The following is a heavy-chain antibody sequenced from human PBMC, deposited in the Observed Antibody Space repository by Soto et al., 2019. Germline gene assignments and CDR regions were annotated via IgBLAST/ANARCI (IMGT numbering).Heavy chain of an antibody. J-gene: IGHJ4*02. CDR3: ARDDARVSTTNTDY. CDR2: ISAYNGNT. V-gene: IGHV1-18*01. Sequence: QVQLVQSGAEVKKPGASVKVSCKASGYTFTSYAISWVRQAPGQGLEWMGWISAYNGNTNYAQRFQGRVTMTTDTSADTAYRELRSLRSDDTDVYFCARDDARVSTTNTDYRGQGTLVTVSS. CDR1: GYTFTSYA. D-gene: IGHD1-1*01.